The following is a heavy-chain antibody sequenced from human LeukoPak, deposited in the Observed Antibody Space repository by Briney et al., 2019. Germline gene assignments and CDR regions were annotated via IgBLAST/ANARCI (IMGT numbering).Heavy chain of an antibody. CDR1: GFTFDDYA. J-gene: IGHJ4*02. CDR3: AKDWGRGVIPRHFDY. D-gene: IGHD3-10*01. CDR2: ISWNSGSI. V-gene: IGHV3-9*01. Sequence: GRSLRLSCAASGFTFDDYAMHWVRQAPGKGLEWVSGISWNSGSIGYADSVKGRFTISRDNAKNSLYLQMNSLRAEDTALYYCAKDWGRGVIPRHFDYWGQGTLVTVSS.